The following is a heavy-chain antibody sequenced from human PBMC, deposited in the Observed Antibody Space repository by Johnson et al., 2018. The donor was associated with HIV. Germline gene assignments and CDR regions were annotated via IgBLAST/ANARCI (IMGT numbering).Heavy chain of an antibody. CDR3: AREMTHDDAFDI. V-gene: IGHV3-7*05. CDR2: ITQDGSEQ. Sequence: VQLVESGGGLVQPGGSLRLSCAASGITFSSYWMSWVRQAPGKGLEWVANITQDGSEQYYVDSVKGRFTISRDNAKNSLYLQMNSLRAEDTAVYYCAREMTHDDAFDIGGQGTMVTVSS. CDR1: GITFSSYW. J-gene: IGHJ3*02. D-gene: IGHD2-21*02.